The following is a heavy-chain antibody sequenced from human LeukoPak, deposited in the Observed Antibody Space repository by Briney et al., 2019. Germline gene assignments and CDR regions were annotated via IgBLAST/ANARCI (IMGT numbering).Heavy chain of an antibody. J-gene: IGHJ4*02. CDR1: GGSISSSSYY. CDR2: IYYSGST. V-gene: IGHV4-39*01. CDR3: ARRYSGYSLYYFDY. Sequence: YPSETLSLTCTVSGGSISSSSYYWGWIRQPPGKGLEWIGSIYYSGSTYYNPSLKSRVTISVDTSKNQFSLKLSSVTAADTAVYYCARRYSGYSLYYFDYWGQGTLVTVSS. D-gene: IGHD5-12*01.